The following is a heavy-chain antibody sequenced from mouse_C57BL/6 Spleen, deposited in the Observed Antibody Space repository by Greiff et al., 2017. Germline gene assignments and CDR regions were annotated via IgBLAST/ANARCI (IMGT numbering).Heavy chain of an antibody. CDR3: ARKAQATNYAMDY. CDR1: GYTFNSYT. Sequence: QVQLQQSGAELARPGASVKMSCKASGYTFNSYTMHWVKQRPGQGLEWIGYINPSSGYTKYNQKFKDKATLTADKSSSTAYMQLSSLTSEDSAVYYCARKAQATNYAMDYWGQGTSVTVSS. V-gene: IGHV1-4*01. J-gene: IGHJ4*01. CDR2: INPSSGYT. D-gene: IGHD3-2*02.